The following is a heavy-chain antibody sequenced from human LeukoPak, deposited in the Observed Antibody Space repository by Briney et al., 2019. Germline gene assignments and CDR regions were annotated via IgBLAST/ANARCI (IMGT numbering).Heavy chain of an antibody. D-gene: IGHD5-18*01. CDR2: TSGNSGST. CDR3: AKGIELWLTYFDH. CDR1: GFSFSSYV. V-gene: IGHV3-23*01. J-gene: IGHJ4*02. Sequence: GGSLRLSCVASGFSFSSYVMNWVRQAPGTGLEWVSATSGNSGSTYYADSVKGRFTISRDNSKNTLSLQMNSLRAEDTAVYYCAKGIELWLTYFDHWGQGTLVTASS.